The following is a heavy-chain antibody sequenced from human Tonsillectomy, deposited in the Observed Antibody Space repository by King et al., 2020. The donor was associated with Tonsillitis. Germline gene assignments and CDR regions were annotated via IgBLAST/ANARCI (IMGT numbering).Heavy chain of an antibody. CDR2: IYSGGST. D-gene: IGHD3-22*01. Sequence: VQLVESGGGLVQPGGSLRLSCAASGFTVSSNYMSWVRQAPGKGLEWVSVIYSGGSTYYADSVKGRFTISRHNSKNTLYLQMNSLRAEDTAVYYCARDTDYYVSSGLNAVDFWGQGTMVTVSS. CDR3: ARDTDYYVSSGLNAVDF. J-gene: IGHJ3*01. CDR1: GFTVSSNY. V-gene: IGHV3-53*04.